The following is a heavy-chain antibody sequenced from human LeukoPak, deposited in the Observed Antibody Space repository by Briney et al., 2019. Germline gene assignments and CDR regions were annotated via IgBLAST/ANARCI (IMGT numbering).Heavy chain of an antibody. D-gene: IGHD5-18*01. CDR1: GFTFSSYG. J-gene: IGHJ4*02. CDR2: IWYDGSNK. V-gene: IGHV3-33*01. CDR3: ARDGQRGYSYGPFDY. Sequence: PGGSLRLSCAASGFTFSSYGVHWVRQAPGKGLEWVAVIWYDGSNKYYADSVKGRFTISRDNSKNTLYLQMNSLRAEDTAVYYCARDGQRGYSYGPFDYWGQGTLVTVSS.